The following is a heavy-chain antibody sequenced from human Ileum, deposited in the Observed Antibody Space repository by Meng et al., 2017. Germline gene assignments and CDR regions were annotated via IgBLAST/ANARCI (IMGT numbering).Heavy chain of an antibody. CDR2: INHSGST. CDR3: ARWLAVAAKQAYGMDV. D-gene: IGHD6-19*01. J-gene: IGHJ6*02. Sequence: SETLSLTCAVYGGSFSGYYWSWIRQPPGKGLEWIGEINHSGSTNYNPSLKSRVTISVDTSKHQFSLKLSSVTAADTAVYYCARWLAVAAKQAYGMDVWGQGTTVTVSS. CDR1: GGSFSGYY. V-gene: IGHV4-34*01.